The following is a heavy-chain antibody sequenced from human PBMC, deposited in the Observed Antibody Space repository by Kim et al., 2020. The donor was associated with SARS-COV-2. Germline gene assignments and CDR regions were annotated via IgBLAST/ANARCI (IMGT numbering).Heavy chain of an antibody. CDR2: IYYSGST. CDR1: GGSISSGGYY. D-gene: IGHD2-15*01. V-gene: IGHV4-31*03. Sequence: SETLSLTCTVSGGSISSGGYYWSWIRQHPGKGLEWIGYIYYSGSTYYNPSLKSRVTISVDTSKNQFSLKLSSVTAADTAVYYCARVLRNCSGGSCAGNWFDPWGQGTLVTVSS. CDR3: ARVLRNCSGGSCAGNWFDP. J-gene: IGHJ5*02.